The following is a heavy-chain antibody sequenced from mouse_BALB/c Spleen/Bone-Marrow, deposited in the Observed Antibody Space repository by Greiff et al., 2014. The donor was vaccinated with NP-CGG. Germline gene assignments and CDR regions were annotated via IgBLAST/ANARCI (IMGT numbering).Heavy chain of an antibody. Sequence: QVQLKESGAELVRPGSSVKISCKASGYAFSSYWMNWVKQRPGQDLEWIGQIYPGDGDTNYNGNFKDKATLTTDKSSTTAYMQLSSLTSEDSAVYFCARGGRLTGYYFDYWGQGTTLTVSS. CDR2: IYPGDGDT. D-gene: IGHD4-1*01. V-gene: IGHV1-80*01. CDR1: GYAFSSYW. J-gene: IGHJ2*01. CDR3: ARGGRLTGYYFDY.